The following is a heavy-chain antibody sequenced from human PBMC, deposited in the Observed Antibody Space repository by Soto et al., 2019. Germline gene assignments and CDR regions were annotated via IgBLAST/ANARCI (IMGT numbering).Heavy chain of an antibody. D-gene: IGHD3-3*01. CDR2: IYYSGST. J-gene: IGHJ5*02. CDR3: ARGVVIIRSWFDP. CDR1: GGSVSSGSYY. V-gene: IGHV4-61*01. Sequence: PSETLSLTCTVSGGSVSSGSYYWSWIRQPPGKGLEWIGYIYYSGSTNYNPSLKSRVTISVDTSKNQFSLKLSSVTAADTAVYYCARGVVIIRSWFDPWRQGTLVTVSS.